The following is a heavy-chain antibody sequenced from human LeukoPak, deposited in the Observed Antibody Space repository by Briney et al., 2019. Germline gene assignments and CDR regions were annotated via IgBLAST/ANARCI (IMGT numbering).Heavy chain of an antibody. J-gene: IGHJ4*02. V-gene: IGHV3-48*04. Sequence: PGGSLRLSCAASGFTFSSYSMNWVRQAPGKGLEWVSYISSSSSTIYYADSVKGRFTISRDNAKNSLYLQMNSLRAEDTAVYYCARDLLTAGYSYGSGIDYWGQGTLVTVSS. CDR2: ISSSSSTI. D-gene: IGHD5-18*01. CDR3: ARDLLTAGYSYGSGIDY. CDR1: GFTFSSYS.